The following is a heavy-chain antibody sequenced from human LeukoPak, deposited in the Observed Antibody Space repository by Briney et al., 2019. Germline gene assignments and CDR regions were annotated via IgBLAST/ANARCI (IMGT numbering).Heavy chain of an antibody. CDR2: INRDGSEK. J-gene: IGHJ4*02. V-gene: IGHV3-7*03. D-gene: IGHD5-18*01. CDR3: ARRRGYSYGRNNYYFDY. CDR1: GFNFSNYW. Sequence: QSGGSLRLSCAASGFNFSNYWMSWVRQTPGKELEWVANINRDGSEKYYVDSVEGQFTISRDNGKNSLFLQMNSLRVEDTAVYYCARRRGYSYGRNNYYFDYWGQGTLVTVSS.